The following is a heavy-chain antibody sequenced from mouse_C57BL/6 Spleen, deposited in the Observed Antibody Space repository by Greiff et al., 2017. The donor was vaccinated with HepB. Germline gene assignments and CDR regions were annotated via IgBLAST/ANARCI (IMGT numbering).Heavy chain of an antibody. CDR1: GYAFSSYW. CDR2: IYPGDGDT. CDR3: ANDYFDSSQRYVDV. Sequence: QVQLQQSGAELVKPGASVKISCKASGYAFSSYWMNWVKQRPGKGLEWIGQIYPGDGDTNYNGKFKGKATLTADKSSSTAYMQLSSLTSEDSAVYFCANDYFDSSQRYVDVWGTGTTVTVSS. D-gene: IGHD1-1*01. V-gene: IGHV1-80*01. J-gene: IGHJ1*03.